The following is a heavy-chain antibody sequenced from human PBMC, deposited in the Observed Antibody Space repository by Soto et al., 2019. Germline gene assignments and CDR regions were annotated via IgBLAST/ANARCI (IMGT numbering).Heavy chain of an antibody. CDR1: CAFISGYY. Sequence: SETLSLTCIVSCAFISGYYWSWIRQPAGKGLEWIGRIYTSGSTKYSPSLKSRATMSVDTSKKQFSLKLNSVTAADTAVYYCARESTVAGTDNWFDSWGQGTLVTVSS. CDR3: ARESTVAGTDNWFDS. V-gene: IGHV4-4*07. J-gene: IGHJ5*01. CDR2: IYTSGST. D-gene: IGHD6-13*01.